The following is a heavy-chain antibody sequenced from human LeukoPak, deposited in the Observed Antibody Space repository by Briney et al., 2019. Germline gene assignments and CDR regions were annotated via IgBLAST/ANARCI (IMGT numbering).Heavy chain of an antibody. CDR2: IKQDGSEK. CDR3: TRDRDIFDI. V-gene: IGHV3-7*01. CDR1: GFTFSTYW. Sequence: GGSLRLSCAASGFTFSTYWMSWVRQAPGKGLEWVANIKQDGSEKYYVDSVKDRFTFSRDNAKNSLYLQMNSLRDEDTAVYYCTRDRDIFDIWGQGTMVTVSS. J-gene: IGHJ3*02. D-gene: IGHD3-10*01.